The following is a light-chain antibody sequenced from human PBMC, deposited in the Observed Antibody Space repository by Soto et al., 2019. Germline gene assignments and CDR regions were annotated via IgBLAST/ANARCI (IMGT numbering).Light chain of an antibody. CDR3: GSWDSSWSAHV. J-gene: IGLJ1*01. V-gene: IGLV1-51*01. CDR1: SANIGGIS. CDR2: VGN. Sequence: QSVLTQLPSVSAAPGQKVTISCSGSSANIGGISMSWYDQLPGAAPKLLIYVGNKRPSRIPDPFSGSKSGTSASLGITGSQTGDEADYYRGSWDSSWSAHVFGTGTKATVL.